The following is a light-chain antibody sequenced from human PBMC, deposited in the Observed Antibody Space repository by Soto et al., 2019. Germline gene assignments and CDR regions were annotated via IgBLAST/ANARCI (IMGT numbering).Light chain of an antibody. Sequence: EIVMTQSPATLSVSPGERATLSCRASQSVSSNLAWYQQKPGQAHRLLIYGASTRATGIPARFGGSGSGTEFTLTISSLQSEDFAVYYCQQYNNWPPRTVGQGTKVEIK. CDR3: QQYNNWPPRT. J-gene: IGKJ1*01. CDR1: QSVSSN. CDR2: GAS. V-gene: IGKV3-15*01.